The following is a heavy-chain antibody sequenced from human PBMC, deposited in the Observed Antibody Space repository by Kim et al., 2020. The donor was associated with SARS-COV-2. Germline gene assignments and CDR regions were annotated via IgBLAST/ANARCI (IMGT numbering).Heavy chain of an antibody. J-gene: IGHJ4*02. V-gene: IGHV3-23*01. Sequence: GGSLRLSCAASGFTFSSYAMSWVRQAPGKGLEWVSGIRGSGGNTYYADSVKGRFTISRDNSKNTLFLQMNSQRAEDTAVYYCAKGCTSTSCYDYWGQGTLVTVSS. D-gene: IGHD2-2*01. CDR2: IRGSGGNT. CDR3: AKGCTSTSCYDY. CDR1: GFTFSSYA.